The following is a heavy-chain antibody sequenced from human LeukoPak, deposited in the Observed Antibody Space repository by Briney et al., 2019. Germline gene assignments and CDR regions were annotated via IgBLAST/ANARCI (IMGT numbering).Heavy chain of an antibody. D-gene: IGHD1-14*01. J-gene: IGHJ3*02. CDR2: INPNSGGT. CDR1: GYTFTRYY. Sequence: GASVKVSCKASGYTFTRYYMHWVRQAPGQGLEWMGWINPNSGGTNYAQKFQGRVTMTRDTSISTAYMELSRLRSDDTAVYYCAIIYRTESGGAFDIWGQGTMVTVSS. CDR3: AIIYRTESGGAFDI. V-gene: IGHV1-2*02.